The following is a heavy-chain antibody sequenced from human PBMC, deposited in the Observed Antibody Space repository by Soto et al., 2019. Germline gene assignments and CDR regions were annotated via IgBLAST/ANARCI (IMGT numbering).Heavy chain of an antibody. J-gene: IGHJ4*02. V-gene: IGHV4-39*01. CDR3: ARGPTTEKVDS. CDR1: GGSINTYNLF. CDR2: IHYGGNA. Sequence: PSETLSLTCTVSGGSINTYNLFWAWVRQPPGKGLEWIASIHYGGNAYYSPSLTTRATISRDTSKNRVSLELRSVTAADTAMYYCARGPTTEKVDSWGQGILVTVSS.